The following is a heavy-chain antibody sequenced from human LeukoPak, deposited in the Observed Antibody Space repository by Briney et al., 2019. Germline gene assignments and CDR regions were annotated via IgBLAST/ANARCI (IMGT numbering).Heavy chain of an antibody. CDR2: ISAYNGNT. CDR3: ARDRRDIVVVPAALYYYYYMDV. CDR1: GYTFTSYG. V-gene: IGHV1-18*01. Sequence: ASVKVSCKASGYTFTSYGISWVRQAPGQGLEWMGWISAYNGNTNYAQKLQGRVTMTTDTSTSTAYMELSSLRSEDTAVYYCARDRRDIVVVPAALYYYYYMDVWGKGTTVTVSS. D-gene: IGHD2-2*01. J-gene: IGHJ6*03.